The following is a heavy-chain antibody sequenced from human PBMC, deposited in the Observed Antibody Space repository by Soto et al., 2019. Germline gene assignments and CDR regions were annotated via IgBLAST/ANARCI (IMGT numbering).Heavy chain of an antibody. Sequence: ASETLSLTCAVSGGSISSSNWWTWVRQPPGKGLEWIGETYHSGSTNYNPSLMSRVTISLDKSKSQFSLRLTSVTAADTAVYYCARARSPVKPWFDPWGQGTLVTVSS. CDR3: ARARSPVKPWFDP. J-gene: IGHJ5*02. D-gene: IGHD3-10*01. CDR1: GGSISSSNW. CDR2: TYHSGST. V-gene: IGHV4-4*02.